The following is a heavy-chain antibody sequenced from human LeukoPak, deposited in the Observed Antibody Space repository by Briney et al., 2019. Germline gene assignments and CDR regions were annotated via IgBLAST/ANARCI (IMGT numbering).Heavy chain of an antibody. D-gene: IGHD5-24*01. CDR3: TRVLGYNTFDY. CDR2: MNPNSGNT. CDR1: GYTFTRYD. V-gene: IGHV1-8*01. Sequence: ASVKVSCKASGYTFTRYDINWVRQATGQGLEWMGWMNPNSGNTGYAQKFQGRVTMTRNTSISTAYMELSSLRSEDTAVYYCTRVLGYNTFDYWGQGTLVTVSS. J-gene: IGHJ4*02.